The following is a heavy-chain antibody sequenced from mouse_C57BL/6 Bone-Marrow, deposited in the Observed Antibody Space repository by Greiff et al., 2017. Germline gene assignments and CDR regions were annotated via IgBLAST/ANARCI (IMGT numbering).Heavy chain of an antibody. CDR1: GYSFTGYY. CDR2: INPSTGGT. Sequence: VQLQQSGPELVKPGASVKISCKASGYSFTGYYMNWVKQSPEKSLEWIGEINPSTGGTTYNQKFKAKATLTVDKSSSTAYMQLKSLTSEDSAVYYCAFLLAPVDYWGQGTSVTVSS. CDR3: AFLLAPVDY. V-gene: IGHV1-42*01. D-gene: IGHD2-10*01. J-gene: IGHJ4*01.